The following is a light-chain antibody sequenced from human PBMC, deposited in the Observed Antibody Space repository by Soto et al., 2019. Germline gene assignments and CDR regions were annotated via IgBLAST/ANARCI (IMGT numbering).Light chain of an antibody. Sequence: DVVMTQSPLSLPVTLGQPASISCRSSPSLVYSDGNAYLSWLQQRPRQSPRRLIYRASNRDSGVPDRFSGSGSGTDFTLQINRVEAEDVGIYYCIQGTHWPPTVVRGTRVEIK. J-gene: IGKJ1*01. CDR2: RAS. CDR3: IQGTHWPPT. V-gene: IGKV2-30*01. CDR1: PSLVYSDGNAY.